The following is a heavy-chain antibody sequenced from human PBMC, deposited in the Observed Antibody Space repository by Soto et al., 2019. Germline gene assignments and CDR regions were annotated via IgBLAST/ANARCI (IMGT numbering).Heavy chain of an antibody. J-gene: IGHJ4*02. CDR1: GDSIGTTHSY. CDR3: ARHEGNGNVWPLDY. Sequence: QVQLLESGPXXXXXSETLSLTCTVSGDSIGTTHSYWAWIRQSPXKGLEWIGNIHYSWSTYYMPSLRSRVTLTVDTSKNQFSLRLTSVTAEDTAVYYCARHEGNGNVWPLDYWGQGILVTVSS. CDR2: IHYSWST. V-gene: IGHV4-39*01. D-gene: IGHD2-8*01.